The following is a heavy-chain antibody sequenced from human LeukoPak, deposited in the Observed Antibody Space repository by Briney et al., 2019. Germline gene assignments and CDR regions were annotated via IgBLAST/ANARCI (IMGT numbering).Heavy chain of an antibody. CDR3: ARDEYKADAY. J-gene: IGHJ4*02. D-gene: IGHD2/OR15-2a*01. CDR1: GFTFTNYA. V-gene: IGHV3-23*01. Sequence: GGSLRLSCAASGFTFTNYALDWVRQAPGKGLEWISVISGGGDSTHYADSVKGRFTISRDNSKNTLYLQMSSLRAEDTAVYYCARDEYKADAYWGQGTLVTVPS. CDR2: ISGGGDST.